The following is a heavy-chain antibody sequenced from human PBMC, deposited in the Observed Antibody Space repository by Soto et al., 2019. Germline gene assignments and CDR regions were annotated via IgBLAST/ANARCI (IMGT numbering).Heavy chain of an antibody. CDR3: ATLRGAVWQPLDYFDF. CDR1: GYTLTELS. CDR2: FDPEDGET. Sequence: ASVKVSCKVSGYTLTELSMHCVRQAPGKGLGWMGGFDPEDGETNYAQKFQCRVTMTEDTSTDTAYMELSSLRSEDTAVYYCATLRGAVWQPLDYFDFWGQGALVTVAS. D-gene: IGHD6-13*01. V-gene: IGHV1-24*01. J-gene: IGHJ4*02.